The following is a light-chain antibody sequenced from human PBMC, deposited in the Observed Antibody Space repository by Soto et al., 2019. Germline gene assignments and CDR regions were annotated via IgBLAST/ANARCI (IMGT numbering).Light chain of an antibody. CDR3: QQYDSSST. CDR1: QSISSY. Sequence: DIQMTQSPSSLSASVGDRVTITCRASQSISSYLNWYQQKPGKAPRLLIYKASSLESGVPSRFSGSGSGTEFTLTISSLQPDDSATDDCQQYDSSSTFGGGTKVDIK. J-gene: IGKJ4*02. V-gene: IGKV1-5*03. CDR2: KAS.